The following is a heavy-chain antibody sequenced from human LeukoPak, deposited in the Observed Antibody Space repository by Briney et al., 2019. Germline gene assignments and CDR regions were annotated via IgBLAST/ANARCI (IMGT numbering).Heavy chain of an antibody. J-gene: IGHJ4*02. CDR1: GFTVSSNY. V-gene: IGHV3-66*01. Sequence: GGSLRLSCAASGFTVSSNYMSWVRQAPGKGLEWVSVIYSGGSTYYADSVKGRFTISRDNSKNTLYLQMNSLRAEDTAVYYCATVRTVTYYFVYWGQGTLVTVSS. CDR3: ATVRTVTYYFVY. CDR2: IYSGGST. D-gene: IGHD4-17*01.